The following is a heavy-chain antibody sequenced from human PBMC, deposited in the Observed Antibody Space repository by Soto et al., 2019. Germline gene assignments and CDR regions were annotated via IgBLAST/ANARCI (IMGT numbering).Heavy chain of an antibody. CDR1: GFTFSSYG. CDR2: ISYDGSNK. CDR3: ATEGQGSSSPGVGVSYYYGMDV. V-gene: IGHV3-30*03. Sequence: QVQLVESGGGVVQPGRSLRLSCAASGFTFSSYGMHWVRQAPGKGLEWVAVISYDGSNKYYADSVKGRFTISRDNSKNTLYLQMNSLRAEDTAVYYCATEGQGSSSPGVGVSYYYGMDVWGQGTTVTVSS. J-gene: IGHJ6*02. D-gene: IGHD6-6*01.